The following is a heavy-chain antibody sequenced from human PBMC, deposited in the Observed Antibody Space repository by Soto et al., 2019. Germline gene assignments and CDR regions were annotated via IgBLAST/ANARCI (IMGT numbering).Heavy chain of an antibody. D-gene: IGHD6-13*01. CDR3: AKAIIAAAGPFDY. J-gene: IGHJ4*02. CDR2: ISWNSGSI. V-gene: IGHV3-9*01. CDR1: GFTFDDYA. Sequence: GGSLRLSCAASGFTFDDYAMHWVRQAPGKGLEWVSGISWNSGSIGYADSVKGRFTISRDNAKNSLYLQMNSLRAEDTALYYCAKAIIAAAGPFDYWGQGTLVTVSS.